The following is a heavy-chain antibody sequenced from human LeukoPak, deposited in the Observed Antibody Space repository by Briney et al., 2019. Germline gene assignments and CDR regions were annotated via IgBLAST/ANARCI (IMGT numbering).Heavy chain of an antibody. V-gene: IGHV4-59*01. Sequence: PSETLSLTCTVSGGSISSYYSSWIRQPPGKGLEWIGYIYYSGSTNYNPSLKSRVTISLDTSKNHFSLELSSVTAADTAVYYCARSSYYYAADAFDIWGQGTMVTVSS. CDR2: IYYSGST. CDR3: ARSSYYYAADAFDI. D-gene: IGHD3-10*01. CDR1: GGSISSYY. J-gene: IGHJ3*02.